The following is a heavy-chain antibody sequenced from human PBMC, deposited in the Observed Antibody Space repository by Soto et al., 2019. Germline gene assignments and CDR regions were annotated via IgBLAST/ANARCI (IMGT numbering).Heavy chain of an antibody. V-gene: IGHV1-18*01. D-gene: IGHD6-19*01. J-gene: IGHJ4*02. CDR3: ARDHAGSGWFRFDY. CDR2: ISAYNGDT. Sequence: EASVKVSCKTSGYTFTRYSISWVRQAPGQGLEWMGWISAYNGDTNYAQNLQGRVTLTTDASTSTAYMEVRSLRSDDTAMYYCARDHAGSGWFRFDYWGQGTLVTVSS. CDR1: GYTFTRYS.